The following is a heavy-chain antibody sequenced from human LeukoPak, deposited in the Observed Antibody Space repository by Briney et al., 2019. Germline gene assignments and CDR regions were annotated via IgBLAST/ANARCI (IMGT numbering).Heavy chain of an antibody. CDR1: GYSFTEYG. Sequence: GASVKVSCKASGYSFTEYGIHWVRQAPGQGLEWMGWVSPQNGNTESAQKFQGRAAFITDTSTTTAYMEMWSLTSDDTAVYYCTRGTSHTSDYWGQGTLVTVSS. D-gene: IGHD2-2*01. CDR2: VSPQNGNT. V-gene: IGHV1-18*01. CDR3: TRGTSHTSDY. J-gene: IGHJ4*02.